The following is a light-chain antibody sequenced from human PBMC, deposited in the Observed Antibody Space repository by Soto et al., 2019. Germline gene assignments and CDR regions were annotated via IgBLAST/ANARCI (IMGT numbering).Light chain of an antibody. CDR3: QHYNSYSEA. V-gene: IGKV1-13*02. J-gene: IGKJ1*01. Sequence: AIRLTQSPTSLSASVGDRVTITCPASQYIGNYLNGYQQKPGQAPRLLIYSASRRATGFPGRFSGSGSGTDFTLTISSLQPDDFATYYCQHYNSYSEAFGQGTKVAIK. CDR1: QYIGNY. CDR2: SAS.